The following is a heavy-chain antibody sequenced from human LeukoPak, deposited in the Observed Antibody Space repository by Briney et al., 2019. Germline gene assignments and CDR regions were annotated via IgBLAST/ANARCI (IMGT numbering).Heavy chain of an antibody. Sequence: GGSLRLSCAASGFTFDDYAMHWVRQAPGKGLEWVSGISWNSGSIGYADSVKGRFTISRDNSKNTLYLQMNSLRAEDTAVYYCARAGMAGPGEEGDWFDPWGQGTLVTVSS. V-gene: IGHV3-9*01. CDR1: GFTFDDYA. CDR2: ISWNSGSI. J-gene: IGHJ5*02. CDR3: ARAGMAGPGEEGDWFDP. D-gene: IGHD6-19*01.